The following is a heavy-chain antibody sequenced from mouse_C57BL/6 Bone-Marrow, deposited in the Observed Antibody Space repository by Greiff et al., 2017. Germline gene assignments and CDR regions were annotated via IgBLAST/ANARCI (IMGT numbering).Heavy chain of an antibody. D-gene: IGHD1-1*01. Sequence: VQRVESGAELARPGASVKLSCKASGYTFTSYGISWVKQRTGQGLEWIGEIYPRSGNTYYNEKFKGKATLTADKSSSTAYMELRILTSEDSAVYFCARAPLYDYGLYWGQGTTLTVSS. CDR2: IYPRSGNT. J-gene: IGHJ2*01. V-gene: IGHV1-81*01. CDR3: ARAPLYDYGLY. CDR1: GYTFTSYG.